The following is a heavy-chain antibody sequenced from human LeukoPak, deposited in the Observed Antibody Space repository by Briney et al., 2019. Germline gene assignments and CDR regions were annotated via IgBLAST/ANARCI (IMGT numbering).Heavy chain of an antibody. CDR1: GYTFTGYY. CDR2: INPNSGGT. J-gene: IGHJ3*02. CDR3: ARTTIFRAFDI. V-gene: IGHV1-2*06. Sequence: ASVKVSCKASGYTFTGYYVHWVRQAPGQGLEWMGRINPNSGGTNYAQKFQGRVTMTRDTSISTAYMELSRLRSDDAAVYYCARTTIFRAFDIWGQGTMVAVSS. D-gene: IGHD3-3*01.